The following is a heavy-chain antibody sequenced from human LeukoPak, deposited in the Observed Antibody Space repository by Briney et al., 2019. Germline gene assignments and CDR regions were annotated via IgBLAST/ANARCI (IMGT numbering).Heavy chain of an antibody. J-gene: IGHJ4*02. D-gene: IGHD5-24*01. CDR3: ARRGGGYNYYFDY. CDR2: IYPGDSDT. Sequence: GAALEISYEGAGSSFTSYWIGWVRPMPGKGVGWIGIIYPGDSDTRYSPSLQGQVTISADKSISTAYLQWSSLKASDTAMYYCARRGGGYNYYFDYWGQGTLVTVSS. CDR1: GSSFTSYW. V-gene: IGHV5-51*01.